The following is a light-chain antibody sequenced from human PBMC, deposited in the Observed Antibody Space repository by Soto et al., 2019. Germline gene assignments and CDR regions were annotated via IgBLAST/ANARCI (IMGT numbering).Light chain of an antibody. CDR3: QQYGSSLLT. CDR1: QRVSSTF. J-gene: IGKJ4*01. CDR2: DAS. V-gene: IGKV3-20*01. Sequence: EIVLTQSPGTLSVSPGEGAILSCRASQRVSSTFLAWYQQKPGQAPRLLIYDASTRATGIPARFSGSGSGTEFTLTISSLKSEDFAVYYCQQYGSSLLTFGGGTKVDIK.